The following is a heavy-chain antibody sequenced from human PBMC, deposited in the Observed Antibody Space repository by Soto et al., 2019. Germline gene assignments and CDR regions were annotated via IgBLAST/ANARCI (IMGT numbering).Heavy chain of an antibody. Sequence: PGGSLRLSCAASGFIVSSNYMSWVRHAPGKGLEWVSVIYSGGSTYYADSVKGRFTISSDNSKNTLYLQMNSLRAEDTAVYYCARETTVAGEYYFDDWGQVTLVTVCS. V-gene: IGHV3-53*01. D-gene: IGHD6-13*01. CDR2: IYSGGST. CDR3: ARETTVAGEYYFDD. CDR1: GFIVSSNY. J-gene: IGHJ4*02.